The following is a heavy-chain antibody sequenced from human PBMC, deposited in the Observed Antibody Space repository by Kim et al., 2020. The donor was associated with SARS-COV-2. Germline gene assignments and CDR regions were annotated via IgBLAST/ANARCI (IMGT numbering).Heavy chain of an antibody. D-gene: IGHD6-13*01. Sequence: GGSLRLSCAASGFTFSSYAMHWVRQAPGKGLEYVSAISSNGGSTYYADSVKGRFTISRDNSKNTLYLQMGSLRAEYMAVYYCARGYSSSWYLSPPYFDYWGQGTLVTVSS. CDR3: ARGYSSSWYLSPPYFDY. V-gene: IGHV3-64*02. CDR2: ISSNGGST. CDR1: GFTFSSYA. J-gene: IGHJ4*02.